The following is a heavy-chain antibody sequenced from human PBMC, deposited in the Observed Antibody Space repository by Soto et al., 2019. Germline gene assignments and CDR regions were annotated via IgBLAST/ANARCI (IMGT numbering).Heavy chain of an antibody. Sequence: PGGSLRLSCAASGFTFSSYWMHWVRQAPGKGLVWVSRINSDGSSTGYADSVKGRVTISRDNAKNTLYLQMNSLRAEDTAVYYCATGPVLAATQFDYWGQGTLVTVSS. CDR2: INSDGSST. D-gene: IGHD2-15*01. J-gene: IGHJ4*02. CDR3: ATGPVLAATQFDY. V-gene: IGHV3-74*01. CDR1: GFTFSSYW.